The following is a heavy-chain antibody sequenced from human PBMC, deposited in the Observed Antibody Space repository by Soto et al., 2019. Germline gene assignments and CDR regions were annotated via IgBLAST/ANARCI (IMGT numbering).Heavy chain of an antibody. D-gene: IGHD2-15*01. J-gene: IGHJ5*02. V-gene: IGHV4-39*01. CDR3: ARHRIWGQVVVAGNNWFAP. CDR2: IYYSGST. Sequence: QLQLQESGPGLVKPSETLSLTCAVSGDSISSTYYYWGWIRQSAGKGLEWIGSIYYSGSTYKNPSLKSRVTISVDTSKNQFSPKLSSVTAADTAVYYCARHRIWGQVVVAGNNWFAPWGQGTLVTVSS. CDR1: GDSISSTYYY.